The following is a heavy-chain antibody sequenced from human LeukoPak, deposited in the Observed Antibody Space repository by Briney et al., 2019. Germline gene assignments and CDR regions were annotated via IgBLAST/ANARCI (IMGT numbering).Heavy chain of an antibody. J-gene: IGHJ4*02. CDR1: GGAFSRYS. V-gene: IGHV1-69*05. D-gene: IGHD2-15*01. Sequence: ASVKVSCKASGGAFSRYSISWVRQAPGQGLEWMGRSIPIFDTTNYAQKFQGRVTITTDESTSTAYMELSSLRSEDTAVYYCAGRFCRSGSCLPLDYWGQGTLVTVSS. CDR2: SIPIFDTT. CDR3: AGRFCRSGSCLPLDY.